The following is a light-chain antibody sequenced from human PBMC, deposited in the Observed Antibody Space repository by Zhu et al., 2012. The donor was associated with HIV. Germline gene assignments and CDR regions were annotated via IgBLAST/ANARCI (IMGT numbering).Light chain of an antibody. Sequence: DIELTQSPGTLSLSPGESATLSCRASQSVTYFLAWYQQKPGQAPRLLIYGASSRATGIPDRFSSSGSETDFTLTIARLEPEDFAVYYCQQYATSPRITFGQGTRLDIK. V-gene: IGKV3-20*01. CDR3: QQYATSPRIT. CDR2: GAS. J-gene: IGKJ5*01. CDR1: QSVTYF.